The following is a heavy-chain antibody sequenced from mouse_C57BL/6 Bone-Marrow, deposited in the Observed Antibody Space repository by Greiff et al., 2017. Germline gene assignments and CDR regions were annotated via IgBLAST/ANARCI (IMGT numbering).Heavy chain of an antibody. D-gene: IGHD1-1*01. CDR2: INPNYGTT. CDR1: GYSFTDYN. Sequence: VQLQQSGPELVKPGASVKISCKASGYSFTDYNMNWVKQSNGKSLEWIGVINPNYGTTSYNPQFKGKATLTVDHSSRTAYLQLTRLTAENSAVYYCARWVYYGSQVSYYYAMDYWGQGTSVTVSS. CDR3: ARWVYYGSQVSYYYAMDY. V-gene: IGHV1-39*01. J-gene: IGHJ4*01.